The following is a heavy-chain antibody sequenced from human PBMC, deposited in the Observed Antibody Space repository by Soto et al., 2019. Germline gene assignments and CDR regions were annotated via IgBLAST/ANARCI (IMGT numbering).Heavy chain of an antibody. CDR2: IWYDGSNK. CDR3: ARERRVWAVVPAAMQLGDDAFDI. D-gene: IGHD2-2*01. V-gene: IGHV3-33*01. J-gene: IGHJ3*02. Sequence: QVQLVESGGGVVQPGRSLRLSCAASGFTFSSYGMHWVRQAPGKGLEWVAVIWYDGSNKYYADSVKGRFTISRDNSKNTRYLQMNSLRAEDTAVYYCARERRVWAVVPAAMQLGDDAFDIWGQGTMVTVSS. CDR1: GFTFSSYG.